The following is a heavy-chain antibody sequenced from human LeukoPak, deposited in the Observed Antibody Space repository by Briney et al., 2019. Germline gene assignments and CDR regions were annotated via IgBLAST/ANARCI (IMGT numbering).Heavy chain of an antibody. J-gene: IGHJ4*02. CDR2: ISSSSSYI. CDR3: ARDPTGIYSNYESAGY. CDR1: GFTFSSYS. V-gene: IGHV3-21*01. D-gene: IGHD4-11*01. Sequence: GGSLRLSCAASGFTFSSYSMNWVRQAPGKGLEWVSSISSSSSYIYYADSVKGRFTISRDNAKNSLYLQMNSLRAEDTAVYYCARDPTGIYSNYESAGYWGQGTLVTVSS.